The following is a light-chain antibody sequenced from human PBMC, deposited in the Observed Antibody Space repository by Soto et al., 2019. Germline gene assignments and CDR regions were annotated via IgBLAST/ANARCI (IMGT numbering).Light chain of an antibody. V-gene: IGKV3-11*01. CDR3: QQRSNWPST. CDR1: QSVSGY. CDR2: DAS. J-gene: IGKJ4*01. Sequence: EIVLTQSPATLSLSPGERATLSCRASQSVSGYLAWYQQKPDQAPRLLMYDASNRATGIPARFSGSGSGTDFTLTISGLEPEDFAVYYCQQRSNWPSTFGGGTKVEIK.